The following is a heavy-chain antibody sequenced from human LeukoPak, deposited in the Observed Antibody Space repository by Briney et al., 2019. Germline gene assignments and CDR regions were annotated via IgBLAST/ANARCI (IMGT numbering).Heavy chain of an antibody. V-gene: IGHV3-21*01. D-gene: IGHD2-2*01. CDR2: IDSSSRYI. CDR3: ARVGGHCTSTSCPPPDY. Sequence: PGGSLRLSCEASGFTFSSYAMSWVRQAPGKGLEWVSFIDSSSRYIYQADSVKGRFTISRDNAKSSVFLQMNSLRAGDTAVYYCARVGGHCTSTSCPPPDYWGQGTLVTVSS. CDR1: GFTFSSYA. J-gene: IGHJ4*02.